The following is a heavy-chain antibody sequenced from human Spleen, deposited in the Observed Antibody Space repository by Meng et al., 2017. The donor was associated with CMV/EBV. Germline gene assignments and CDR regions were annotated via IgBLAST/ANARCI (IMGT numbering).Heavy chain of an antibody. D-gene: IGHD3-3*01. CDR3: ARDRPSYDFWSGYDYYYYGMDV. J-gene: IGHJ6*02. CDR2: IIPLRGIA. V-gene: IGHV1-69*04. Sequence: SVKVSCKASGGTFSSLTISWVRQAPGQGLEWVGRIIPLRGIANYAQNMQGRVTITAEKSTNTVYMEVSSLRSEDTAAYYCARDRPSYDFWSGYDYYYYGMDVWGQGTTVTVSS. CDR1: GGTFSSLT.